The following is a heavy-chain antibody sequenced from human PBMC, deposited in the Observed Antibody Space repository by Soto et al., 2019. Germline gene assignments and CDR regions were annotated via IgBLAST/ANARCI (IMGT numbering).Heavy chain of an antibody. Sequence: ASVKVSCKASGFTFTSSAMQWVRQARGQRLEWIGWIVVGSGNTNYAQKFQERVTITRDMSTSTAYMELSSLRSEDTAVYYCAAGYCSGGNCYPPLYAFDIWGQGTMVTVS. CDR3: AAGYCSGGNCYPPLYAFDI. D-gene: IGHD2-15*01. J-gene: IGHJ3*02. CDR1: GFTFTSSA. CDR2: IVVGSGNT. V-gene: IGHV1-58*02.